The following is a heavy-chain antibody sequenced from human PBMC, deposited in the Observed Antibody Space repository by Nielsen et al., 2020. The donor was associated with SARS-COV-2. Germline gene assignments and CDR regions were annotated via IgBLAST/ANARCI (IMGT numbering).Heavy chain of an antibody. J-gene: IGHJ6*02. CDR2: INPHSGDT. CDR1: GYIFTDYY. Sequence: ASVKVSCKASGYIFTDYYLHWVRQAPGRGLEWMGWINPHSGDTKYAQKFQDWVAMTRDTSINTAYMDLSRLRSEDTAVYYCARVRLVGPGDYDLFDYQYGMDVWGQGSLVTVSS. D-gene: IGHD4-17*01. V-gene: IGHV1-2*04. CDR3: ARVRLVGPGDYDLFDYQYGMDV.